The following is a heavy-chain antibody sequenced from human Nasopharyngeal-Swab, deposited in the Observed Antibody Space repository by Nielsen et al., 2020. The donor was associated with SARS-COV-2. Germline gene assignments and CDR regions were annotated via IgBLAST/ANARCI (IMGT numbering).Heavy chain of an antibody. CDR3: ARAGGVPAAMGWFDP. J-gene: IGHJ5*02. Sequence: PGKGLEWIGYIYYSGSTYYNPSLKSRVTISVDTSKNQFSLKLSSVTAADTAVYYCARAGGVPAAMGWFDPWGQGTLVTVFS. D-gene: IGHD2-2*01. CDR2: IYYSGST. V-gene: IGHV4-31*02.